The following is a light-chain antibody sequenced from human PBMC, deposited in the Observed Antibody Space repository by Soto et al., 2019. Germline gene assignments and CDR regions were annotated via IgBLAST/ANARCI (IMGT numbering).Light chain of an antibody. Sequence: DIQMTQSPSSLSASVGDRVEITCRASQTVNSYLNWYQQKPGKAPELLIYAASRLQTGVPSRFSGSGFGTDFTLTISSLQPEDFATYYCQQSFSTLWTFGQGTKLEIK. J-gene: IGKJ2*02. CDR3: QQSFSTLWT. CDR1: QTVNSY. CDR2: AAS. V-gene: IGKV1-39*01.